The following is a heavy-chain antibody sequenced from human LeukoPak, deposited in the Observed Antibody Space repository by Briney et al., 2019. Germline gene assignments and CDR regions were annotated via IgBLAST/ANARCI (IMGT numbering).Heavy chain of an antibody. CDR1: GFTFSSYA. D-gene: IGHD1-26*01. V-gene: IGHV3-23*01. J-gene: IGHJ4*02. CDR3: AKDYSGSYYALDY. Sequence: GGSLRLSCAASGFTFSSYAMSWVRQAPGKGLEWVSTISGSGGRTYYADSVKGRFTISRDNSKNTLYLQMNSLRAEDEAVYFCAKDYSGSYYALDYWGQGTLVTVSS. CDR2: ISGSGGRT.